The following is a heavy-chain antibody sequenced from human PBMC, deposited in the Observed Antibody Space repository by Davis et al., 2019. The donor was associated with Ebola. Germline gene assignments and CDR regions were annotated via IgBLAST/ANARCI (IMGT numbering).Heavy chain of an antibody. CDR1: GFTFSSYW. CDR3: ARDKVGVIAAAAYYYYGMDV. Sequence: LRLSCAASGFTFSSYWMSWVRQGPGKGLEWVAHIKQDGSEKYYVDSVKGRFTISRDNAKNSLYLQMNSLRAEDTAVYYCARDKVGVIAAAAYYYYGMDVWGQGTTVTVSS. CDR2: IKQDGSEK. J-gene: IGHJ6*02. V-gene: IGHV3-7*01. D-gene: IGHD6-13*01.